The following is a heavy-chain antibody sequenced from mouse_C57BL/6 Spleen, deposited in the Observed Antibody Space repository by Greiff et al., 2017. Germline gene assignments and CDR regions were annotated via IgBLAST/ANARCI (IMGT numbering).Heavy chain of an antibody. CDR1: GYSFTDYN. Sequence: VQLKESGPELVKPGASVKISCKASGYSFTDYNMNWVKQSNGKSLEWIGVINPNYGTTSYNQKFKGKATLTVDQSSSTAYMQLNSLTSEDSAVYYCARGGDYAPYAMDYWGQGTSVTVSS. V-gene: IGHV1-39*01. CDR2: INPNYGTT. J-gene: IGHJ4*01. CDR3: ARGGDYAPYAMDY. D-gene: IGHD2-4*01.